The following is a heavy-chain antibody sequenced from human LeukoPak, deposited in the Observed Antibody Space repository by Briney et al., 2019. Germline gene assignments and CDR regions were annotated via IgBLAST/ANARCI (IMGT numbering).Heavy chain of an antibody. Sequence: GGSLRLSCSASGFSLSDYGMSWVRQAPGKGLEWVSYITMNSVRFYADSMKGRFTISRDNAKNSLYLQMNSLRAEDTALYYCAKGDLRLGELSSGFDYWGQGTLVTVSS. CDR1: GFSLSDYG. J-gene: IGHJ4*02. V-gene: IGHV3-48*04. D-gene: IGHD3-16*02. CDR3: AKGDLRLGELSSGFDY. CDR2: ITMNSVR.